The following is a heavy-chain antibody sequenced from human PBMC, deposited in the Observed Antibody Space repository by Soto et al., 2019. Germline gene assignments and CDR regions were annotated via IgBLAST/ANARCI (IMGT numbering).Heavy chain of an antibody. D-gene: IGHD3-22*01. J-gene: IGHJ3*02. V-gene: IGHV1-8*01. CDR3: ARTPRSSGYSDAFDI. CDR2: MNPNSGNT. Sequence: QVQLVQSGAEVKKPGASVKVSCKASGYTFTSYDINWVRQATGQGREWMGWMNPNSGNTGYAQKFQGRVTMTRNTSISTAYMELSSLRSEDTAVYYCARTPRSSGYSDAFDIWGQGTMVTVSS. CDR1: GYTFTSYD.